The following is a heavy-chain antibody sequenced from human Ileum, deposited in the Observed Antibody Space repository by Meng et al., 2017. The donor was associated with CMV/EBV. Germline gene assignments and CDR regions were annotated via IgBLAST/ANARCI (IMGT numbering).Heavy chain of an antibody. D-gene: IGHD1-26*01. J-gene: IGHJ4*02. Sequence: GESLKISCAASGFSFSTYAMSWVRQAPGKGLEWVSAISGSGSSTYSADSVTGRFTISRDNSKNTLYLQMNSLRADDTAVYYCAKDNGYGGSYFDFWGQGTPVTVSS. CDR1: GFSFSTYA. V-gene: IGHV3-23*01. CDR3: AKDNGYGGSYFDF. CDR2: ISGSGSST.